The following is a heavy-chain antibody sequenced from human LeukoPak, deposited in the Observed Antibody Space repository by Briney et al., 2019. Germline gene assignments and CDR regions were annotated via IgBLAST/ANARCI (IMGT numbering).Heavy chain of an antibody. D-gene: IGHD4-17*01. Sequence: GGSLRLSCAASGFTFSSYSMNWVRQAPGKGLEWVSSISSSSRYIYYADSVKGRFTISRDNAKNSLYLQMNSLRAEDTAVYYCARGNGDYAIHPDYWGQGTLVTVSS. J-gene: IGHJ4*02. V-gene: IGHV3-21*01. CDR1: GFTFSSYS. CDR2: ISSSSRYI. CDR3: ARGNGDYAIHPDY.